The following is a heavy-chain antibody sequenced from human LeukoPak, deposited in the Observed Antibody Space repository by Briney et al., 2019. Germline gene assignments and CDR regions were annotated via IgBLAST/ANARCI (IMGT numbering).Heavy chain of an antibody. CDR2: IIPILGIA. J-gene: IGHJ6*02. Sequence: SVKVSCKASGGTFSSYAISWVRQAPGQGLEWMGRIIPILGIANYAQKFQGRVTITAGKSTSTAYMELSSLRSEDTAVYYCARVKGVAGDYYYYYGMDVWGQGTTVTVSS. CDR3: ARVKGVAGDYYYYYGMDV. D-gene: IGHD6-13*01. V-gene: IGHV1-69*04. CDR1: GGTFSSYA.